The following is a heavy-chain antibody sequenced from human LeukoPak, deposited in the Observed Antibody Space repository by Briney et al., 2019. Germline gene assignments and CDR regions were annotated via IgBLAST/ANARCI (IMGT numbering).Heavy chain of an antibody. CDR3: ASEISTISNNAFDI. Sequence: PGGSLRLSCAASGFTVSSNYMSWVRQAPGKGLEWVSVIYSGGSTYYADSVKGRFTISRDNSKNTLYLQMNSLRAEDTAVYYCASEISTISNNAFDIWGQGTMVTVSS. V-gene: IGHV3-53*01. D-gene: IGHD3-9*01. CDR2: IYSGGST. J-gene: IGHJ3*02. CDR1: GFTVSSNY.